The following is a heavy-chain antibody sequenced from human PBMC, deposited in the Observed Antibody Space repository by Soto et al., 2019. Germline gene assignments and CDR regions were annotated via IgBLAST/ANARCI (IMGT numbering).Heavy chain of an antibody. V-gene: IGHV4-34*01. CDR3: ARGAVVVFFGGARWFDP. CDR1: GGSFSGYY. D-gene: IGHD2-2*01. J-gene: IGHJ5*02. Sequence: SETLSLTCAVYGGSFSGYYWSWIRQPPGKGLEWIGEINHSGSTNYNPSLKSRVTISVDTSKNQFPLKLSSVTAADTAVYYCARGAVVVFFGGARWFDPWGQGTLVTVSS. CDR2: INHSGST.